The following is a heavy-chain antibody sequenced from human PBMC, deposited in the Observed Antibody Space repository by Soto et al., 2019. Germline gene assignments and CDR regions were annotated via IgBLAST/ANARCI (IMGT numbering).Heavy chain of an antibody. CDR2: ISSSSSYI. V-gene: IGHV3-21*01. D-gene: IGHD4-4*01. CDR1: GFTFSSYS. Sequence: PGGSLRLSCAASGFTFSSYSMNWVRQAPGKGLEWVSSISSSSSYIYYADSVKGRFTISRDNAKNSLYLQMNSLRAEDTAVYYCARDQGGAYSNYVDYYYYGMDVWGQGTTVTVSS. CDR3: ARDQGGAYSNYVDYYYYGMDV. J-gene: IGHJ6*02.